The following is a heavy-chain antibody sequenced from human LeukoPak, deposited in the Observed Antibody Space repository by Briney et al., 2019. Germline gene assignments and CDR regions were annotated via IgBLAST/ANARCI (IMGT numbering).Heavy chain of an antibody. CDR3: ARDWPGWSAFDV. D-gene: IGHD2-15*01. CDR1: GFSFSKYK. J-gene: IGHJ3*01. V-gene: IGHV3-48*01. Sequence: PGGCLRLACAASGFSFSKYKMNWVRQARGKGLECVSHITTSGGTAYYAASVKDRFPISRDNAKNLLYRQMNSLRAEDTAVYYCARDWPGWSAFDVWGHGTMVTVSS. CDR2: ITTSGGTA.